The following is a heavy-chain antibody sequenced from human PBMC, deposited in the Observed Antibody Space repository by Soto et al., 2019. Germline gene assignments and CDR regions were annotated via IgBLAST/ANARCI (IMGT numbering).Heavy chain of an antibody. Sequence: EVQLVESGGGLVQPGGSLRLSCVVSGFTFSSYSMNWVRQAPGKGLEWVSYISSSSSTIYYADSVKGRFTISRDNAKNSLYLQMNSLRAEDTAVSYCVRGRAVTTPDPISDYWGQGTLVTVSS. CDR2: ISSSSSTI. D-gene: IGHD3-3*01. CDR1: GFTFSSYS. J-gene: IGHJ4*02. CDR3: VRGRAVTTPDPISDY. V-gene: IGHV3-48*01.